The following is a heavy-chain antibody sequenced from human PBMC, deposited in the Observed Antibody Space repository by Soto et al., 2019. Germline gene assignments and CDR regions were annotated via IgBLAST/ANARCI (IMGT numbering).Heavy chain of an antibody. CDR2: IWYDGSNK. D-gene: IGHD5-18*01. V-gene: IGHV3-33*01. CDR1: GFTFSSYG. Sequence: QVQLVESGGGVVQPGRSLRLSCAASGFTFSSYGMHWVRQAPGKGLEWVAVIWYDGSNKYYADSVKGRFTISRDNSKNTLYLQMNSLGAEDTAVYYCASGRGYSYGSDAFDNWGRGTMVTVSS. J-gene: IGHJ3*02. CDR3: ASGRGYSYGSDAFDN.